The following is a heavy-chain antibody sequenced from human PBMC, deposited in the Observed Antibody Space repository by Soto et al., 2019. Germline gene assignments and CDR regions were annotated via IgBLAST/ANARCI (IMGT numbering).Heavy chain of an antibody. CDR1: GFTFSYYG. V-gene: IGHV3-30*18. J-gene: IGHJ6*02. CDR2: ISYDGSNQ. Sequence: GGSLRLSCAASGFTFSYYGRHWFRQAPGKGLEWVAVISYDGSNQYYADSVKGRFTISRDNSKNTLYLQMNSLRVEDTAVYYCAKDWQLQIIYYGMDVWAKGPRSPSP. CDR3: AKDWQLQIIYYGMDV. D-gene: IGHD3-10*01.